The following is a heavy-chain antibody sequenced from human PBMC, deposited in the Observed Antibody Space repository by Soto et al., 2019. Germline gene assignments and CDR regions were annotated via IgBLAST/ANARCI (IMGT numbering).Heavy chain of an antibody. Sequence: GGSLRLSCEASGFTLRNYAMTWVRQAPGKGLEWVSLISANDVGTYYAESVKTRFTISTDQSRNTVYLQMDSLRADDTAIYYCAKAKNDYNWDNRHPFDYWGQGTLVTVSS. CDR3: AKAKNDYNWDNRHPFDY. V-gene: IGHV3-23*01. D-gene: IGHD1-20*01. CDR1: GFTLRNYA. CDR2: ISANDVGT. J-gene: IGHJ4*02.